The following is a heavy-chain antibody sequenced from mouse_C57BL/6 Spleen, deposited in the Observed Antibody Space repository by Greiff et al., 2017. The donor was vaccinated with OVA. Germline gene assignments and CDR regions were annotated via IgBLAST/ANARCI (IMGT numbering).Heavy chain of an antibody. J-gene: IGHJ3*01. CDR1: GYSFTDYN. CDR3: ARGGNYDYDGGFAY. CDR2: INPNYGTT. V-gene: IGHV1-39*01. Sequence: VQLKQSGPELVKPGASVKISCKASGYSFTDYNMNWVKQSNGKSLEWIGVINPNYGTTSYNQKFKGKATLTVDQSSSTAYMQLNSLTSEDSAVYYCARGGNYDYDGGFAYWGQGTLVTVSA. D-gene: IGHD2-4*01.